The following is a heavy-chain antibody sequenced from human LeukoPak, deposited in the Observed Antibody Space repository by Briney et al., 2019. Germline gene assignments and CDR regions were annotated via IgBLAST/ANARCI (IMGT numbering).Heavy chain of an antibody. J-gene: IGHJ4*02. CDR3: ARDAYDYVWGSYRHLDY. CDR2: ISAYSGNT. V-gene: IGHV1-18*01. CDR1: GYTFTSYG. Sequence: ASVKVSCKASGYTFTSYGISWVRQAPGQGLEWMGWISAYSGNTNYAQKLQGRVTMTTDTSTSTAYMELRSLRSDDTAVYYCARDAYDYVWGSYRHLDYWGQGTLVTVSS. D-gene: IGHD3-16*02.